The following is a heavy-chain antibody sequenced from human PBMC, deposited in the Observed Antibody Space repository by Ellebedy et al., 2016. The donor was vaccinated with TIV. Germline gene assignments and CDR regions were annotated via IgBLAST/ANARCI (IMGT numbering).Heavy chain of an antibody. CDR1: GFTFDDYT. CDR2: IRWVGGSR. Sequence: GRSLRLSXAVSGFTFDDYTMHWVRQAPGKGLEWVSLIRWVGGSRDYADSVKGRFTVSRDNSKNFLFLQMNSLTTEDTALYYCAKEGDGENILYFDYWGQGSLVTVSS. CDR3: AKEGDGENILYFDY. V-gene: IGHV3-43*01. J-gene: IGHJ4*02. D-gene: IGHD3-3*01.